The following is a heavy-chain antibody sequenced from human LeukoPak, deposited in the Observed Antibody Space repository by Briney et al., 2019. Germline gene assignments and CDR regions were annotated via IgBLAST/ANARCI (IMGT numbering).Heavy chain of an antibody. D-gene: IGHD5-18*01. V-gene: IGHV4-39*01. CDR3: ARHKGVRGYSYGLAHFDY. J-gene: IGHJ4*02. Sequence: PSETLSLTCTVSGGSISSGSYYWGCLPPPPGKGLEWIGSIYYSGSNYYNPSINSRATTSENTSKNQFSLKLSSVTAADTAVYYCARHKGVRGYSYGLAHFDYWGRGTLVTVSS. CDR1: GGSISSGSYY. CDR2: IYYSGSN.